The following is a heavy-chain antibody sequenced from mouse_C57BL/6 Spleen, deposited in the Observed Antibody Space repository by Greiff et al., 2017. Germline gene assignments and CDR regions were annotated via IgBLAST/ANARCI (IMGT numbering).Heavy chain of an antibody. D-gene: IGHD2-4*01. Sequence: QVHVKQPGAELVKPGASVKLSCKASGYTFTSYWMHWVKQRPGQGLEWIGMIHPNSGSTNYNEKFKSKATLTVDKSSSTAYRQLSSLTSEDSAVYYCARGNDYGLKYFDVWGTGTTVTVSS. J-gene: IGHJ1*03. CDR1: GYTFTSYW. CDR3: ARGNDYGLKYFDV. CDR2: IHPNSGST. V-gene: IGHV1-64*01.